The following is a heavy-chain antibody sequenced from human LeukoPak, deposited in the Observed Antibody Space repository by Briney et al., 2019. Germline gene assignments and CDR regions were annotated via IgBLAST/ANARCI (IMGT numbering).Heavy chain of an antibody. CDR1: GYSFTSYW. D-gene: IGHD6-13*01. CDR3: ARQGPELYSSSGYFDY. V-gene: IGHV5-51*01. Sequence: GESLKISCKGSGYSFTSYWIGWVRQMPGKGLEWMGIIYPGDSDTRYSPSFQGQVTISADKSISTAYLQWSSLKASDTAMYYCARQGPELYSSSGYFDYWGQGTLVTVSS. CDR2: IYPGDSDT. J-gene: IGHJ4*02.